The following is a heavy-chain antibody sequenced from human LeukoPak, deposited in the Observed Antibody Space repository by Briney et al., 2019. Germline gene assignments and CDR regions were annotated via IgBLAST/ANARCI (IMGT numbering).Heavy chain of an antibody. Sequence: GGSLRLSCAASGXTFSSYAVSWVRQAPGKGQEWVSAISGSGGSTYYADSVKGRFTISRDNSKNTLYLQMNSLRAEDTAVYYCAKMGWGRYCSSTSCYCFDYWGQGTLVTVSS. CDR1: GXTFSSYA. V-gene: IGHV3-23*01. CDR3: AKMGWGRYCSSTSCYCFDY. CDR2: ISGSGGST. J-gene: IGHJ4*02. D-gene: IGHD2-2*01.